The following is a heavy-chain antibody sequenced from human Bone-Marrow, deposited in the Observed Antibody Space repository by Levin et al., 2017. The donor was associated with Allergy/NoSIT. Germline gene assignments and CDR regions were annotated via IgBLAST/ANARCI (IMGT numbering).Heavy chain of an antibody. V-gene: IGHV4-59*08. D-gene: IGHD2-15*01. CDR2: IYYSGST. Sequence: SETLSLTCTVSGGSISSYYWSWIRQPPGKGLEWIGYIYYSGSTNYNPSLKSRVTISVDTSKNQFSLKLSSVTAADTAVYYCANQAGYCSGGSCSHDAFDIWGQGTMVTVSS. CDR3: ANQAGYCSGGSCSHDAFDI. CDR1: GGSISSYY. J-gene: IGHJ3*02.